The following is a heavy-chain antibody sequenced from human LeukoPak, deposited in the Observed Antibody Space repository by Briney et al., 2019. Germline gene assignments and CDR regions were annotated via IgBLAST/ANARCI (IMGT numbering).Heavy chain of an antibody. CDR3: ARGDTWNSYYYYYMDV. J-gene: IGHJ6*03. CDR1: GFTFRSYS. Sequence: GGSLRLSCAASGFTFRSYSMNWVRQAPGKGLEWVSYISSSSSNIYYADSVNGRFTISRDNAENSLYLQMNSLSAEDTAVYYCARGDTWNSYYYYYMDVWGKGTTVTVSS. CDR2: ISSSSSNI. V-gene: IGHV3-48*04. D-gene: IGHD1-7*01.